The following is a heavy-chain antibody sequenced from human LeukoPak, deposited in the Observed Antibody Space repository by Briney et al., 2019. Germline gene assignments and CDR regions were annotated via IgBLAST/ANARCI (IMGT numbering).Heavy chain of an antibody. CDR1: GFTFSSYA. V-gene: IGHV3-23*01. CDR2: ISGSGGST. D-gene: IGHD1-26*01. CDR3: ANDGSYYLLRQESLEGREVTPDY. Sequence: TGGSLRLSCAASGFTFSSYAMSWVRQAPGKGLEWVSAISGSGGSTYYADSVKGRFTISRDNSKNTLYLQMNSLRAEDTAVYYCANDGSYYLLRQESLEGREVTPDYWGQGTLVTVSS. J-gene: IGHJ4*02.